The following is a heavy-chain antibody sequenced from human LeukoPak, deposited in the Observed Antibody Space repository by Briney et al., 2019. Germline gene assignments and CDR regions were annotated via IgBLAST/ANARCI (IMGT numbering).Heavy chain of an antibody. CDR1: GSTFSSYE. V-gene: IGHV3-48*03. CDR3: ARDTDYGDYAY. Sequence: PGGSLRLSCAASGSTFSSYEMNWVRQAPGKGLELVSYISSSGSTIYYADSVKGRFTISRDNAKNSLYLQMNSLRAEDTAVYYCARDTDYGDYAYWGQGTLVTVSS. D-gene: IGHD4-17*01. J-gene: IGHJ4*02. CDR2: ISSSGSTI.